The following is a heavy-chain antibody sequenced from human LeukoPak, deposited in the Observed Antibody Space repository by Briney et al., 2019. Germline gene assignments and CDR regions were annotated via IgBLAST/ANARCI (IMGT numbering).Heavy chain of an antibody. V-gene: IGHV3-21*01. D-gene: IGHD5-18*01. CDR2: ISSSSSYI. J-gene: IGHJ6*03. Sequence: GGSLRLSCAASGFTFSSYSMNWVRQAPGKGLEWVSSISSSSSYIYYADSVKGRFTISRDNAKNSLYLQMNSLRAEDTAVYYCAREGSYGSPYYYMDVWGKGTTVTVSS. CDR3: AREGSYGSPYYYMDV. CDR1: GFTFSSYS.